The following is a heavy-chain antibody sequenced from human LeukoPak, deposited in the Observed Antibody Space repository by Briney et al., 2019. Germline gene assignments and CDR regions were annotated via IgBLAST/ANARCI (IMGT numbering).Heavy chain of an antibody. D-gene: IGHD3-22*01. V-gene: IGHV3-74*01. Sequence: AGGSLRLSCAASGFTFSSYWMHWVRQAPGKGLVWVSRINSDGSSISYADSVKGRFTISRDNAKNTLYLQMNSLRAEDTAAYYCARDSARDSSGYSLEYFQHWGQGTLVTVSS. CDR3: ARDSARDSSGYSLEYFQH. J-gene: IGHJ1*01. CDR1: GFTFSSYW. CDR2: INSDGSSI.